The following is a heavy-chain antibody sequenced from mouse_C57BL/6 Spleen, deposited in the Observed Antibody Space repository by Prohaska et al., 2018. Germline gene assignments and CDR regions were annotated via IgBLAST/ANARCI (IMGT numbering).Heavy chain of an antibody. V-gene: IGHV6-3*01. D-gene: IGHD1-1*01. J-gene: IGHJ2*01. Sequence: EVKLEESGVGLVQPGGCMKLSCVASVFTFSNYWMNWVRTSPEKRLEWVAKIRLKTDNYEKYYAEYVKEGFNISRDDSKSSVYMQMNKIRAEDTGIYYCTGPGSSLGDWGQGTTLTVSS. CDR2: IRLKTDNYEK. CDR3: TGPGSSLGD. CDR1: VFTFSNYW.